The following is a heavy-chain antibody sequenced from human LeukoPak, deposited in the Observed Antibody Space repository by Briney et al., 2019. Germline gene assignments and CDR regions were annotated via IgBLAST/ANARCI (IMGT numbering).Heavy chain of an antibody. CDR3: ARAIETFDY. CDR1: GFSFRTYG. CDR2: ISSSGSTI. Sequence: GGSLRLSCSASGFSFRTYGMHWVRQAPGMGLEWVSYISSSGSTISYADSVKGRFTISRDNAKNSLYLQMNSLRAEDTAVYYCARAIETFDYWGQGTLVTVSS. D-gene: IGHD3-22*01. J-gene: IGHJ4*02. V-gene: IGHV3-48*04.